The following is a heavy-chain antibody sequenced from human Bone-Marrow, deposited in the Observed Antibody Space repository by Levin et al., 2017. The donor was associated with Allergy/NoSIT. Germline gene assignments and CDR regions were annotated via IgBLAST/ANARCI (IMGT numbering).Heavy chain of an antibody. V-gene: IGHV3-30-3*01. CDR3: ARRVRVDSSSWPRDGAFDY. CDR2: ISYDGSNK. D-gene: IGHD6-13*01. CDR1: GFTFSSYA. Sequence: GESLKISCAASGFTFSSYAMHWVRQAPGKGLEWVAVISYDGSNKYYADSVKGRFTISRDNSKNTLYLQMNSLRAEDTAVYYCARRVRVDSSSWPRDGAFDYWGQGTLVTVSS. J-gene: IGHJ4*02.